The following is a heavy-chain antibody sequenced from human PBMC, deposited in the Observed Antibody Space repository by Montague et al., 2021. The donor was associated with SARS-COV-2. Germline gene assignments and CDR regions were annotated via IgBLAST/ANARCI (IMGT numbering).Heavy chain of an antibody. CDR3: ARVRVVVPAATNWFDP. V-gene: IGHV4-34*01. CDR1: GGSFSGYY. CDR2: INHSGST. Sequence: SETLSLTCAVSGGSFSGYYWNWIRQSPGRGLEWIGEINHSGSTNYNPSLESRVTMSVDTSKNQFSLKLSSVTAADTAVYYCARVRVVVPAATNWFDPWGQGTLVTVSS. J-gene: IGHJ5*02. D-gene: IGHD2-2*01.